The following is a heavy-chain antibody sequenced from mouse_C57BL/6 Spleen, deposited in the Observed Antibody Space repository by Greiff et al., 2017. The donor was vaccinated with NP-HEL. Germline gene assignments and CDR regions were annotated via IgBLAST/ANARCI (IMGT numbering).Heavy chain of an antibody. J-gene: IGHJ2*01. V-gene: IGHV1-50*01. D-gene: IGHD1-1*02. CDR1: GYTFTSYW. CDR2: IDPSDSYT. CDR3: ARRTYYGYFDD. Sequence: QVQLQQPGAELVKPGASVKLSCKASGYTFTSYWMQWVKQRPGQGLEWIGEIDPSDSYTNYNQKFKGKATLTVDTSSSTAYMQLSSLTSEDSAVYYCARRTYYGYFDDWGKGTTLTVSS.